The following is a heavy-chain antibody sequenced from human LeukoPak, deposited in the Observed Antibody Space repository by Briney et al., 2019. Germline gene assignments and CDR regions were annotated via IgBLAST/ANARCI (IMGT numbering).Heavy chain of an antibody. CDR2: IYYSGST. Sequence: SETLSLTCTVSGGSISSGGYYWSWIRQPPGKGLEWIGYIYYSGSTNYNPSLKSRVTISVDTSKNQFSLKLSSVTAADTAVYYCAREDIAAAVDYWGQGTLVTVSS. CDR1: GGSISSGGYY. V-gene: IGHV4-61*08. D-gene: IGHD6-13*01. CDR3: AREDIAAAVDY. J-gene: IGHJ4*02.